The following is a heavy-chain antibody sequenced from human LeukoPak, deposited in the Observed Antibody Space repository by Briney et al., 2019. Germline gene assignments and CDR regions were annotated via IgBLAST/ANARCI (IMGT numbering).Heavy chain of an antibody. V-gene: IGHV3-30*04. CDR1: GFTFSIYA. CDR2: ISHVGSTK. J-gene: IGHJ4*02. Sequence: GGSLRLSCAASGFTFSIYAIHWVRQAPGKGLEWVAVISHVGSTKYYADSVRGRFTISRDNSKNTLYLQMDSLGAEDTAVYYCARAVVGKEDLDYWGQGTLVAVSS. CDR3: ARAVVGKEDLDY. D-gene: IGHD6-19*01.